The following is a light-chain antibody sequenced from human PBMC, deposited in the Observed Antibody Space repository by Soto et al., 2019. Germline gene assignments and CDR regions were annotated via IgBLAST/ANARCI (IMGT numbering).Light chain of an antibody. CDR2: DAS. J-gene: IGKJ1*01. Sequence: ETVLTQSPATLSLSPGERATLSCRASQSVRSDLAWYPQKPGQAPRLLIYDASTRATGIPGRFSGRGSGTDFTLAISSLEPEDFAVYYCQHRNNWPWTFGEGTKVEIK. CDR1: QSVRSD. V-gene: IGKV3-11*01. CDR3: QHRNNWPWT.